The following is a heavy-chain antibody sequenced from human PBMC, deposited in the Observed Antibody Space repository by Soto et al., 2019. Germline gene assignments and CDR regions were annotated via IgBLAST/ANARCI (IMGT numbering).Heavy chain of an antibody. CDR2: IYYSGIT. D-gene: IGHD3-22*01. J-gene: IGHJ4*02. CDR3: ARDGYYDSSGYYRPFDY. V-gene: IGHV4-59*01. Sequence: PSETLSLTCTASGGSLSSYYWSWIRQPPGKGLEWIGYIYYSGITNYNPSLKSRVTISVDTSKKQFSLKLSSVTAADTAVYYCARDGYYDSSGYYRPFDYWGQGTLVTVSS. CDR1: GGSLSSYY.